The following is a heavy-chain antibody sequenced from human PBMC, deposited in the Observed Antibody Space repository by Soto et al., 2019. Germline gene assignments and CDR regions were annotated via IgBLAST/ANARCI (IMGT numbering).Heavy chain of an antibody. Sequence: QEQLVQSGAEVKKPGAAVKVSCKASGYTFTSYDINWVRQATGQGLEWMGWMTPNSGNTAYAHKFQCRVTMTRNTSTSTAYLELSILRSEDTAVYYCAREMTTRGMAVLGKGTTVTVSS. D-gene: IGHD1-1*01. J-gene: IGHJ6*04. V-gene: IGHV1-8*01. CDR1: GYTFTSYD. CDR2: MTPNSGNT. CDR3: AREMTTRGMAV.